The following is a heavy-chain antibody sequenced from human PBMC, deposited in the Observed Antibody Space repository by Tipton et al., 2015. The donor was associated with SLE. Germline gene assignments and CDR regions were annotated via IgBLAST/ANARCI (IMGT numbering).Heavy chain of an antibody. J-gene: IGHJ4*02. V-gene: IGHV3-7*01. CDR3: ARTSGSPTPYYFDY. CDR1: GFTFSSYW. Sequence: SLRLSCAASGFTFSSYWMSWVRQAPGQGLEWVANIKQDGSEKYYVDSVKGRFTISRDNAKNSLYLQMNSLRAEDTAVYYCARTSGSPTPYYFDYWGQGTLVTVSS. CDR2: IKQDGSEK. D-gene: IGHD1-26*01.